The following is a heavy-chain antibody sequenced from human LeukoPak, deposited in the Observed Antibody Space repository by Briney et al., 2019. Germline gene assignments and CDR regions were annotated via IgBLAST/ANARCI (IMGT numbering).Heavy chain of an antibody. J-gene: IGHJ6*03. CDR1: GFTFSRYG. CDR2: IRYYGSNK. Sequence: PGGALRLSCAVSGFTFSRYGMHWVGQARGKGGEWVAFIRYYGSNKYYADSVKGRFTISRDNSKNTLYLQMNSLRAEDTAVYYCAKDRSSSLYYYYYMDVWGKGTTITVS. V-gene: IGHV3-30*02. CDR3: AKDRSSSLYYYYYMDV.